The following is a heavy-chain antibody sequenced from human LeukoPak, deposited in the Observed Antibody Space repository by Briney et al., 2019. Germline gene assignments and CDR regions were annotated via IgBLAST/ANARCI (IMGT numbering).Heavy chain of an antibody. J-gene: IGHJ6*02. CDR3: ARVGDSSGFDGMDV. D-gene: IGHD3-22*01. CDR1: GGSVTASYY. V-gene: IGHV4-4*09. Sequence: SETLSLTCAVSGGSVTASYYWNWIRQPPGKGLEWIGYFYSGSTNYNPSLRSRVTISVDTSKNQFSLKLSSVTAADTAVYYCARVGDSSGFDGMDVWGQGTTVTVSS. CDR2: FYSGST.